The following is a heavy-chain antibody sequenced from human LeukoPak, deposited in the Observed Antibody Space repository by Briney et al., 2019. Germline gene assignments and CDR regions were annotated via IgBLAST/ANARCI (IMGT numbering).Heavy chain of an antibody. V-gene: IGHV4-39*01. Sequence: PSETLSLTCAVSGGSISSSNWWSWVRQPPGKGLEWIGSIYYSGSTYYNPSLKSRVTISVDTSKNQFSLKLSSVTAADTAVYYCARQPEFSSSWYTDYYYYYMDVWGKGTTVTISS. CDR1: GGSISSSNW. J-gene: IGHJ6*03. CDR2: IYYSGST. D-gene: IGHD6-13*01. CDR3: ARQPEFSSSWYTDYYYYYMDV.